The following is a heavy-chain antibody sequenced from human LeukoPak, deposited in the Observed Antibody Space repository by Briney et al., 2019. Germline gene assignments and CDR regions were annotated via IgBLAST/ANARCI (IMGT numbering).Heavy chain of an antibody. D-gene: IGHD3-10*01. CDR2: IYSGGST. J-gene: IGHJ4*02. V-gene: IGHV3-53*01. Sequence: PGGSLRLSCAASGFIVSSNYMSWVRQAPGKGLEWVSVIYSGGSTYYADSVKGRFTISRDNSKNTLYLQMNSLRAEDTAVYYCARSYSAYYFDYWRQGTLVTVSS. CDR3: ARSYSAYYFDY. CDR1: GFIVSSNY.